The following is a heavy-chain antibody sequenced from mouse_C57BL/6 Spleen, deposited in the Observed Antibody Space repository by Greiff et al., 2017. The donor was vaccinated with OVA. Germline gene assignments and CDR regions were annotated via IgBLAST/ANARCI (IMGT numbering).Heavy chain of an antibody. D-gene: IGHD1-1*01. CDR1: GYTFTSYW. Sequence: QVQLQQSGAELVMPGASVKLSCKASGYTFTSYWMHWVKQRPGQGLEWIGEIDPSDSYTNYNQKFKGKSTLTVDKSSSTAYMQLSSLTSEDSAVYYCASYGSSYHYAMDYWGQGTSVTVSS. CDR3: ASYGSSYHYAMDY. CDR2: IDPSDSYT. J-gene: IGHJ4*01. V-gene: IGHV1-69*01.